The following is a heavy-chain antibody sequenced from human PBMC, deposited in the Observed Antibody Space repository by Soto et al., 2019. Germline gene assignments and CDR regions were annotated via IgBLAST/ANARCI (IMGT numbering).Heavy chain of an antibody. Sequence: QVQLQQWGAGLLKPSETLSLTCAVYGGSFSGYYWSWIRQPPGKGLEWIGEINHSGSTNYNPSLKSRVTISVDTSKNQFSLKLSSVTAADTAVYYCARGRIPRGYYDFWSGYYTHYFDYWGQGTLVTVSS. J-gene: IGHJ4*02. V-gene: IGHV4-34*01. CDR2: INHSGST. CDR3: ARGRIPRGYYDFWSGYYTHYFDY. CDR1: GGSFSGYY. D-gene: IGHD3-3*01.